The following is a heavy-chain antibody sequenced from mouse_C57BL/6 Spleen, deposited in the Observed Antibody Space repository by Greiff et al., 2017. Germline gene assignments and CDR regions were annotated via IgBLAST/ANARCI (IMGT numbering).Heavy chain of an antibody. J-gene: IGHJ4*01. CDR3: ARLLQKYYAMDY. CDR2: IHPNSGST. D-gene: IGHD1-1*01. V-gene: IGHV1-64*01. CDR1: GYTFTSYW. Sequence: QVQLQQPGAELVKPGASVKLSCKASGYTFTSYWMHWVKQRPGQGLEWIGMIHPNSGSTNYNEKFKSKATLTVDKSSSTAYMQLSSLTSEDSAVYYCARLLQKYYAMDYWGQGTSVTVSS.